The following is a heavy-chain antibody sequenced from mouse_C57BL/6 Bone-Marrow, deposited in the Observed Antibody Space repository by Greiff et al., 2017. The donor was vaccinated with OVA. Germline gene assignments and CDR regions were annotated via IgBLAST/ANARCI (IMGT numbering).Heavy chain of an antibody. Sequence: EVKVEESGGGLVKPGGSLKLSCAASGFTFSSYAMSWVRQTPEKRLEWVATISDGGSYTYYPDNVKGRFTISRDNAKNNLYLQMSHLKSEDTAMYYCAREGLRRRDGYYAMDYWGQGTSVTVSS. CDR2: ISDGGSYT. CDR1: GFTFSSYA. V-gene: IGHV5-4*01. J-gene: IGHJ4*01. CDR3: AREGLRRRDGYYAMDY. D-gene: IGHD2-4*01.